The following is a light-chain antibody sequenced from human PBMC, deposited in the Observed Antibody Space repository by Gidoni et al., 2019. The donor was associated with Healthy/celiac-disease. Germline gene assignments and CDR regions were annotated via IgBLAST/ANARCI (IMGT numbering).Light chain of an antibody. J-gene: IGKJ4*01. CDR2: DAS. CDR1: QSVSSY. CDR3: QQRSNWPPGLT. V-gene: IGKV3-11*01. Sequence: EIVLTQSPATLSLSPGERATLSCRARQSVSSYLAWYQQKPGQAPRLLIYDASSGSGTDFTLTISSLEPEDFAVYYCQQRSNWPPGLTFGGGTKVEIK.